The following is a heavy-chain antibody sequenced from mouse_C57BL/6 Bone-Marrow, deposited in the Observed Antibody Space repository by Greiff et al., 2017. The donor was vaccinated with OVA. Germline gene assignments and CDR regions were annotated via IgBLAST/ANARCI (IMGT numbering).Heavy chain of an antibody. CDR1: GYTFTSYW. CDR2: IDPSDSYT. V-gene: IGHV1-59*01. CDR3: ARGGFAY. Sequence: QVQLQQPGAELVRPGTSVKLSCKASGYTFTSYWMHWVKQRPGQGLEWIGVIDPSDSYTNYNQKFKGKATLTVDTSSSTAYMQLSSLTTEDSAVYYCARGGFAYWFQGTLVTVSA. J-gene: IGHJ3*01.